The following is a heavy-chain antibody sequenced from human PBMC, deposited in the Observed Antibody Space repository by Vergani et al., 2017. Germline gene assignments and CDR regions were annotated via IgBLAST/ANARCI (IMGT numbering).Heavy chain of an antibody. D-gene: IGHD3-10*01. J-gene: IGHJ4*02. Sequence: QVQLVQSGAEVKKPGASVKVSCKASGYTFTSYGISWVRQAPGQGLEWSGWISAYNGTTNYAQKLQGRVTITTDTSTSTAYMELRSLRSDDTAVYYCARDVVILGIHGSHFDYWGQGTLVTVSS. V-gene: IGHV1-18*01. CDR3: ARDVVILGIHGSHFDY. CDR2: ISAYNGTT. CDR1: GYTFTSYG.